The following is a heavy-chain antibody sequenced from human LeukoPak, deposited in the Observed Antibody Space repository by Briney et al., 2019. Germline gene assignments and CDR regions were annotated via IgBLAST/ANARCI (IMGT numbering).Heavy chain of an antibody. CDR1: GFTFSSYA. V-gene: IGHV3-30-3*01. CDR3: AKGYCSSSSCYSYAFDI. D-gene: IGHD2-2*01. Sequence: GGSLRLSYAASGFTFSSYAMHWVRQAPGKGLDWVAVISYDGSNKYYADSVKGRFTISIDNSKNTLFLHMNSLRAEDTAVYYCAKGYCSSSSCYSYAFDIWGQGTVFTVSS. CDR2: ISYDGSNK. J-gene: IGHJ3*02.